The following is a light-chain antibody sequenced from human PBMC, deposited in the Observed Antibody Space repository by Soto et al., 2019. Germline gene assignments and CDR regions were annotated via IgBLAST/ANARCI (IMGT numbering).Light chain of an antibody. V-gene: IGLV4-69*01. Sequence: QLVLTQSPSASASLGASVKLTCTLSSGHSSYAIAWHQQQPEKGPRDLMKLNSDGSHSKGDGIPDRFSGSSSGAERYLTISSLQSEDEADYYCQTWGTGPVVFGGGTKLTVL. CDR1: SGHSSYA. CDR3: QTWGTGPVV. J-gene: IGLJ2*01. CDR2: LNSDGSH.